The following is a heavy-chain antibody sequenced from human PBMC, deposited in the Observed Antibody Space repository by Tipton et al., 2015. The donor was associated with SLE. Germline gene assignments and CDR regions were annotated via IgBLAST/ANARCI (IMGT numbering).Heavy chain of an antibody. CDR1: DGSISSYY. CDR2: IYTSGST. CDR3: ARGFYTDTSGNYGCFDI. D-gene: IGHD3-22*01. Sequence: TLSLTCTVSDGSISSYYWSWIRQPPGKGLEWIGYIYTSGSTNYNPSLKSRVTISVDTSKNQFSLKLSSVTAADTAVYYCARGFYTDTSGNYGCFDIWGQGTMVPVSS. J-gene: IGHJ3*02. V-gene: IGHV4-4*08.